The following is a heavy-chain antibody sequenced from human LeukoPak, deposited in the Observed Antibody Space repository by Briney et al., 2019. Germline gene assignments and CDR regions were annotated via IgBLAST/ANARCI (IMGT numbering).Heavy chain of an antibody. CDR1: GFTFSSYG. CDR2: ISYDGGNK. Sequence: GGSLRLSCAASGFTFSSYGMFWVRQAPGRGLEWVAVISYDGGNKYYPDSVKGQFAISRDNSKNTVYLQMNSLRVEDAAVYYCAKDLYDSRDYMYYFHYWGQGTLVTVSS. V-gene: IGHV3-30*18. D-gene: IGHD4-17*01. J-gene: IGHJ4*02. CDR3: AKDLYDSRDYMYYFHY.